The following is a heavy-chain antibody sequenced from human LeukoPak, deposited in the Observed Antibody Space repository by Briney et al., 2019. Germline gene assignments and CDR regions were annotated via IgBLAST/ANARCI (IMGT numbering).Heavy chain of an antibody. J-gene: IGHJ4*03. Sequence: GGSLRLSCAASGFTFSIYIMNWVRQAPGKGLEWVSSISSSSTYMYHADSVKGRFTISRDNAKNSLYLQMNSLRAEDTAVYYCGRDLGDSSRRSFAFWGQGTLVTVSS. CDR3: GRDLGDSSRRSFAF. CDR1: GFTFSIYI. CDR2: ISSSSTYM. V-gene: IGHV3-21*01. D-gene: IGHD3-16*01.